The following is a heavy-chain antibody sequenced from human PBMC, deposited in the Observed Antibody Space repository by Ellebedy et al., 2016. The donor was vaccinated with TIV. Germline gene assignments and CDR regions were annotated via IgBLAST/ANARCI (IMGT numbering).Heavy chain of an antibody. D-gene: IGHD3-10*01. CDR1: GFTFSSYA. CDR3: AKDEAEWFGELLFAFDI. CDR2: ISGSGGST. J-gene: IGHJ3*02. Sequence: GESLKISXAASGFTFSSYAMSWVRQAPGKGLEWVSAISGSGGSTYYADSVKGRFTISRDNSKNTLYLQMNSLRAEDTAVYYCAKDEAEWFGELLFAFDIWGQGTMVTVSS. V-gene: IGHV3-23*01.